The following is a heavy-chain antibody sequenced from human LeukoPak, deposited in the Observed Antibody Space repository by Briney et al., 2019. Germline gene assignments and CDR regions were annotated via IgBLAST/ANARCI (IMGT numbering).Heavy chain of an antibody. J-gene: IGHJ4*02. V-gene: IGHV1-2*02. CDR2: INPNSGGT. CDR3: ARANVSEKRGPIIIRYFDWFPTRGVPSYFDY. CDR1: GYTFTGYY. Sequence: GASVKVSCKASGYTFTGYYMHWVRQAPGQGLEWMGWINPNSGGTNYAQKFQGRVTMTRDTSISTAYMELSSLRSEDTAVYYCARANVSEKRGPIIIRYFDWFPTRGVPSYFDYWGQGTLVTVSS. D-gene: IGHD3-9*01.